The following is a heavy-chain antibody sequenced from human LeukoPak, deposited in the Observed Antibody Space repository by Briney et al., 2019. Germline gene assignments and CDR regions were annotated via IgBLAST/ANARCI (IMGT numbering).Heavy chain of an antibody. V-gene: IGHV3-7*01. D-gene: IGHD2-15*01. CDR3: ARAVRYCSGGRCYSDDAYDI. CDR1: GFTLNIYC. J-gene: IGHJ3*02. Sequence: GGTLRLSCAASGFTLNIYCMSWVRQAPGKGLEGGANTNQDGGENYYVDSGEGRFTIPGDNARNSLHWQEKTPIAEDTAVYYCARAVRYCSGGRCYSDDAYDIWGQGTMVTVSS. CDR2: TNQDGGEN.